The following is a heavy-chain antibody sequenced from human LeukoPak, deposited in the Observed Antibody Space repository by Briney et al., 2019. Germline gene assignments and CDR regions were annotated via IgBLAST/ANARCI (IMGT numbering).Heavy chain of an antibody. D-gene: IGHD6-13*01. CDR1: GGSISSGGYY. Sequence: PSETLSLTCTVSGGSISSGGYYWSWIRQHPGKGLEWIGYIYHSGSTYYNPSLKSRVTISVDTSKNQFSLKLSSVTAADTAVYYCATTLPGIAAAGQGYWGQGTLVTVSS. CDR2: IYHSGST. J-gene: IGHJ4*02. V-gene: IGHV4-31*03. CDR3: ATTLPGIAAAGQGY.